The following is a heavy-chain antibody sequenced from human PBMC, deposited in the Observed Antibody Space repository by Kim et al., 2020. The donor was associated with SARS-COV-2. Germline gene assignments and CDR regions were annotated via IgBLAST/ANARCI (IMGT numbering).Heavy chain of an antibody. CDR3: ARDGDYYYGSGSPGAYMDV. CDR2: VFKSGSA. V-gene: IGHV4-31*03. D-gene: IGHD3-10*01. J-gene: IGHJ6*03. CDR1: GASISSSNYY. Sequence: SETLSLTCTVSGASISSSNYYWSWIRQYPGKGLEWIGYVFKSGSAYYNPSLKSRLTISVDTSKNQFSLRLNSVTAADTAVYYCARDGDYYYGSGSPGAYMDVWGKGTTVSVSS.